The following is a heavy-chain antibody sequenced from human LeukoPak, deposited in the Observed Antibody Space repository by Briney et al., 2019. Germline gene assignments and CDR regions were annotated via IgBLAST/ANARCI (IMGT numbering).Heavy chain of an antibody. V-gene: IGHV1-2*02. CDR2: INPNSGGT. J-gene: IGHJ5*02. CDR3: TSDTYYYDSTGLGHWFDP. D-gene: IGHD3-22*01. Sequence: GASVKVSCKASGYTFTGYYMHWVRQAPGQGLEWMGWINPNSGGTNYAQKFQGRVTMTWDTSTSTAYMELSSLRSDNTAVYYCTSDTYYYDSTGLGHWFDPWGQGTLVTVSS. CDR1: GYTFTGYY.